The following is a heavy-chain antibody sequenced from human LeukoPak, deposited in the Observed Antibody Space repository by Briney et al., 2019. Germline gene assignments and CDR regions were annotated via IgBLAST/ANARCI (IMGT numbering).Heavy chain of an antibody. CDR2: IWFDGSNK. J-gene: IGHJ4*02. CDR3: AKDVGGDWGDLLYFDY. V-gene: IGHV3-33*06. CDR1: GFTFSRSG. Sequence: GMSLRLSCAASGFTFSRSGMHWVRQAPGKGLEWVAIIWFDGSNKYYADSVKGRFTISRDNSKNTLYLQMNSLRAEDTAIYYCAKDVGGDWGDLLYFDYWGQGTLVTVSS. D-gene: IGHD1-26*01.